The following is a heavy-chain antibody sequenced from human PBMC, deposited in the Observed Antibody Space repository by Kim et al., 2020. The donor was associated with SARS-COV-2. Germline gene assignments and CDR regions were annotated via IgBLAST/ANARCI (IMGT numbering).Heavy chain of an antibody. CDR3: AKPTRGYDSSGYYYGY. D-gene: IGHD3-22*01. CDR2: ISGSGGST. CDR1: GFTFSSYA. Sequence: GGSLRLSCAASGFTFSSYAMSWVRQAPGKGLEWVSAISGSGGSTYYADSVKGRFTISRDNSKNTLYLQMNSLRAEDTAVYYCAKPTRGYDSSGYYYGYWGQGTLVTVSS. V-gene: IGHV3-23*01. J-gene: IGHJ4*02.